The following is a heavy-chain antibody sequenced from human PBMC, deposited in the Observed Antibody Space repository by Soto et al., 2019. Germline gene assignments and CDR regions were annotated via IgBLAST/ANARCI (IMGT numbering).Heavy chain of an antibody. CDR2: ISGSGGST. CDR3: AKEIQQQLASFAYSDYLDV. V-gene: IGHV3-23*01. J-gene: IGHJ6*03. D-gene: IGHD6-13*01. Sequence: EVQLLESGGGLVQPGGSLRLSCAASGFTFSSYAMSWVRQAPGKGLEWVSAISGSGGSTYYADSVKGRFTISRDNSKNKMYLQMNSLRAEDTDVYDCAKEIQQQLASFAYSDYLDVWGQGTPVTVSS. CDR1: GFTFSSYA.